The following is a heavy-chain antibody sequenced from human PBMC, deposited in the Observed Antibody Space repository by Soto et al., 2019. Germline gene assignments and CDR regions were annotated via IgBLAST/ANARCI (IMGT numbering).Heavy chain of an antibody. Sequence: ASVKVSCKVSGYTLTELSMHWVRQAPGKGLEWMGGFDPEDGETIYAQKFQGRVTMTEDTSTDTAYMELSSLRSEDTAVYYCATWPVVVPAAYYYYGMDVWGQGTTVTVSS. CDR2: FDPEDGET. J-gene: IGHJ6*02. CDR1: GYTLTELS. CDR3: ATWPVVVPAAYYYYGMDV. V-gene: IGHV1-24*01. D-gene: IGHD2-2*01.